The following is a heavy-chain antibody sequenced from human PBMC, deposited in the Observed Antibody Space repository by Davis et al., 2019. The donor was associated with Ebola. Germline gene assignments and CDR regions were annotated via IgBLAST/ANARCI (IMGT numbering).Heavy chain of an antibody. D-gene: IGHD1-7*01. CDR2: ISYDGSNK. CDR1: GFTFSSYA. V-gene: IGHV3-30-3*01. CDR3: AEDRGNWNYFGGYSLGGMDV. Sequence: GGSLRLSCAASGFTFSSYAMHWVRQAPGKGLEWVAIISYDGSNKYYADSVKGRFTISRDNSKNTLYLQMNSLRAEDTAVYYCAEDRGNWNYFGGYSLGGMDVWGQGTTVTVSS. J-gene: IGHJ6*02.